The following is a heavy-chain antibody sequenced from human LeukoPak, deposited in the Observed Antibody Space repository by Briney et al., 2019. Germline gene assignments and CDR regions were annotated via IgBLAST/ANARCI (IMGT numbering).Heavy chain of an antibody. J-gene: IGHJ4*02. CDR1: GYTFTSYD. CDR2: MNPNSGNT. Sequence: ASVKVSCKASGYTFTSYDINWVRQAPGQGLEWMGWMNPNSGNTGYAQKFQGRVTITRNTSISTDYMELNSLRSADTAVYYCARGLSRVWLVRGRARDFDYWGQGTLVTVSS. CDR3: ARGLSRVWLVRGRARDFDY. D-gene: IGHD6-19*01. V-gene: IGHV1-8*01.